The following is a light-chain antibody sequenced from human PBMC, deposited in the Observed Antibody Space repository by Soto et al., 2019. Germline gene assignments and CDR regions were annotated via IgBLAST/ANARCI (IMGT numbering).Light chain of an antibody. CDR1: QSVSSN. J-gene: IGKJ4*01. CDR2: GAS. Sequence: EIVMTHSPATLSVSPGEGATLSSRASQSVSSNLAWYQQKPGQAPRLLICGASTRATGIPARFSGSGSATQFTLTISSLQSEDFGFYYCQQYKQWPVAFGGGTKVDNK. CDR3: QQYKQWPVA. V-gene: IGKV3-15*01.